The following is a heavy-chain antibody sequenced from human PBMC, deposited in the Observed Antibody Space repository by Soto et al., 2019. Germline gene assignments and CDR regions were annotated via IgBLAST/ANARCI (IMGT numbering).Heavy chain of an antibody. CDR1: GFTVSSKY. D-gene: IGHD2-15*01. V-gene: IGHV3-53*01. CDR3: ARELPPDL. CDR2: IWSAGLT. J-gene: IGHJ5*02. Sequence: GGSLRLSCAASGFTVSSKYMNWVRQAPGKGLEWVSIIWSAGLTYYADSVRGRFTISRDISKNILFLQMNNPRAEDSAIYYCARELPPDLWGQGTLVTVSS.